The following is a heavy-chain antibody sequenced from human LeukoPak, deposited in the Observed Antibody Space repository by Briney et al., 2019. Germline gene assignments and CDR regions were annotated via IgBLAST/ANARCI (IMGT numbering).Heavy chain of an antibody. J-gene: IGHJ4*02. Sequence: SETLSLTCTVSGGSISSYYWSWIRQPPGKGLEWIGYIYYSGSTNYNPSLKSRVTISVDTSKNQFSLKLSSVSAADTAVYYCARERYDSSAYYSSPFDYWGQGTLVTVSS. V-gene: IGHV4-59*01. CDR1: GGSISSYY. CDR3: ARERYDSSAYYSSPFDY. CDR2: IYYSGST. D-gene: IGHD3-22*01.